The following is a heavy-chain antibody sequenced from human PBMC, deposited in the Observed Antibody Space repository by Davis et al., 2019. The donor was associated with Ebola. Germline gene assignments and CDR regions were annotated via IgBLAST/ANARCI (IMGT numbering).Heavy chain of an antibody. CDR3: ARDRPFAFDF. D-gene: IGHD3/OR15-3a*01. J-gene: IGHJ4*02. Sequence: GESLKISCAASGFVFSDFSMNWVRQAPGKGLEWITHITKGSDVTYYADSVKGLFTVSRDNAKKSVFLQLSSLRDEDSAVYYCARDRPFAFDFWSQGVHVSVSS. CDR2: ITKGSDVT. V-gene: IGHV3-48*02. CDR1: GFVFSDFS.